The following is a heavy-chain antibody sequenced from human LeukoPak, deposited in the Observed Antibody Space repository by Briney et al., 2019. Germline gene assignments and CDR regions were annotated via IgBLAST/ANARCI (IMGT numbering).Heavy chain of an antibody. CDR3: AKSPRTGFLFDY. CDR1: GFTVSSNY. CDR2: IYGGVNT. D-gene: IGHD1-1*01. V-gene: IGHV3-66*01. J-gene: IGHJ4*02. Sequence: GGSLRLSCAASGFTVSSNYMSWVRQAPGKGLEWVSVIYGGVNTVYADSVQGRFTISRDNSKNTLYLQMSSLRAEDTAVYYCAKSPRTGFLFDYWGKGTLVTVSS.